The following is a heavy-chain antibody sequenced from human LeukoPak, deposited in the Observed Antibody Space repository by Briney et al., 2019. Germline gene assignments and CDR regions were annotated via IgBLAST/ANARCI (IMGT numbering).Heavy chain of an antibody. D-gene: IGHD3-22*01. CDR3: ARTETYYYDSSGYSTRYFDY. CDR2: ISAYNGNT. J-gene: IGHJ4*02. V-gene: IGHV1-18*01. Sequence: GASVKVSCKASGYTFTSYGISWVRQAPGQGLEWTGWISAYNGNTNYAQKLQGRVTMTTDTSTSTAYMELRSLRSDDTAVYYCARTETYYYDSSGYSTRYFDYWGQGTLVTVSS. CDR1: GYTFTSYG.